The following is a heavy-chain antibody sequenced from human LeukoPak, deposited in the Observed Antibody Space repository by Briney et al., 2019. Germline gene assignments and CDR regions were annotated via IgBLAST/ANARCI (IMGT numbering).Heavy chain of an antibody. Sequence: SVKVSCKASGGTFSSYAISWVRRAPGQGLEWMGRIIPILGIANYAQKFQGRVTITADKSTSTAYMELSSLRSEDTAAYYCARVSSDYGVDYWGQGTLVTVSS. CDR3: ARVSSDYGVDY. V-gene: IGHV1-69*04. D-gene: IGHD4-17*01. J-gene: IGHJ4*02. CDR2: IIPILGIA. CDR1: GGTFSSYA.